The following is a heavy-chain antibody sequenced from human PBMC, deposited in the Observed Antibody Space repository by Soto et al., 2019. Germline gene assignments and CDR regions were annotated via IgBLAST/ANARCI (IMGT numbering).Heavy chain of an antibody. V-gene: IGHV4-31*03. CDR3: ARDFDGDPAQHSYYYGMDV. CDR1: GGSISSGGYY. CDR2: IYYSGST. Sequence: QVQLQESGPGLVKPSQTLSLTCTVSGGSISSGGYYWSWIRQHPGKGLEWIGYIYYSGSTYYNPSLTSRVTISVDTSKNQFSLKLSSVTAADTAVYYCARDFDGDPAQHSYYYGMDVWGQGTTVTVSS. D-gene: IGHD4-17*01. J-gene: IGHJ6*02.